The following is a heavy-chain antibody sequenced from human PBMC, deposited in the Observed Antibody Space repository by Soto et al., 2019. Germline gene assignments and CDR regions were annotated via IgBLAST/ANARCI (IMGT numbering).Heavy chain of an antibody. CDR3: ARGRGPHSSWQGY. CDR1: GYTFTSYD. J-gene: IGHJ4*02. Sequence: QVQLVQSGAEVKKPGASVKVSCRASGYTFTSYDINWVRQATGQELEWMGWMNPNSGNTAFAQKLQGRVTMTRNSSISTAYMELSSLTSEDTAVYYCARGRGPHSSWQGYWGQGTLVTVSS. V-gene: IGHV1-8*01. CDR2: MNPNSGNT. D-gene: IGHD6-13*01.